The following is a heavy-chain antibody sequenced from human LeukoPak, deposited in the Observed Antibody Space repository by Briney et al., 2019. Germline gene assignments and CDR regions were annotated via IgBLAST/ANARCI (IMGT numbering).Heavy chain of an antibody. CDR2: IYYSGST. D-gene: IGHD3-9*01. CDR1: GGSISSYY. V-gene: IGHV4-59*01. Sequence: SETLSLTCTVSGGSISSYYWSWIRQPPGKGLEWIGYIYYSGSTNYNPSLKSRVTISVDTSKNQFSLKLSSVTAADTAVYYCARDILNYDILTGYDYYYGMDVWGQGTTVTVSS. CDR3: ARDILNYDILTGYDYYYGMDV. J-gene: IGHJ6*02.